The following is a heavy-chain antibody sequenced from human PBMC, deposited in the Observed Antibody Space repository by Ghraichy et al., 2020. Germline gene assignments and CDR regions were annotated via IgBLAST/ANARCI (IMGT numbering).Heavy chain of an antibody. CDR2: IKQDGSEK. CDR1: GFTFSSYW. J-gene: IGHJ5*02. D-gene: IGHD6-19*01. Sequence: GSLRLSCAASGFTFSSYWMSWVRQAPGKGLEWVANIKQDGSEKYYVDSVKGRLTISRDNAKNSLYLQMNSLRAEDTAVYYCARDARRAVLSWFDPWGQGTLVTVSS. CDR3: ARDARRAVLSWFDP. V-gene: IGHV3-7*01.